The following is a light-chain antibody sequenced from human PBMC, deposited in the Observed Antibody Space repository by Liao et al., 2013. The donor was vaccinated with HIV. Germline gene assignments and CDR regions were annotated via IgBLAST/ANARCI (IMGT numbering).Light chain of an antibody. CDR2: QDS. CDR3: QVWDSSSDHPA. Sequence: SYELTQPPSVSVSPGQTASITCSGDKLGDKYACWYQQKPGQSPVLVIYQDSKRPSGIPERFSGSTSGSTATLTISRVEAGDEADYFCQVWDSSSDHPAFGGGTKVTVL. J-gene: IGLJ1*01. V-gene: IGLV3-1*01. CDR1: KLGDKY.